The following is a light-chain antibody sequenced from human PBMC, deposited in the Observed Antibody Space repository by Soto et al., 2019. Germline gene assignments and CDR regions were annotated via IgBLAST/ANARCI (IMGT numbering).Light chain of an antibody. J-gene: IGKJ1*01. V-gene: IGKV1-39*01. CDR3: QQSYSTLWT. Sequence: DIQMTQSPSSLSASVGDRVTITCRASQSISSYLNWYQQKPGKAPKVLIYAASSLQSGVPSRFSGSGSGTDITLTISSLQAEDSATYYCQQSYSTLWTFGQGTKVEIK. CDR1: QSISSY. CDR2: AAS.